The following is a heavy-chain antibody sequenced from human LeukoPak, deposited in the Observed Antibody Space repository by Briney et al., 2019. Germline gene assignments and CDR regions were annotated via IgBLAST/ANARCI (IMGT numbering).Heavy chain of an antibody. CDR1: GGSISSGDYY. D-gene: IGHD3-22*01. J-gene: IGHJ4*02. CDR2: IYYSGST. CDR3: ATSKPYYYYDSSGYFDY. Sequence: PSQTLSLTCTVSGGSISSGDYYWSWIRQPPGKGLEWIGYIYYSGSTYYNPSLKNRVTISVDTSKNQFSLKLSSVTAADTAVYYCATSKPYYYYDSSGYFDYWGQGTLVTVSS. V-gene: IGHV4-30-4*01.